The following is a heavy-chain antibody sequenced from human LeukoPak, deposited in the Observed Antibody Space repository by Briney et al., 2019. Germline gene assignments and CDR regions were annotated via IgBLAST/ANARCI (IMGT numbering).Heavy chain of an antibody. D-gene: IGHD3-22*01. V-gene: IGHV3-33*01. CDR3: AREPPPMIVVWGFDY. CDR2: IWYDGSNK. CDR1: VFTFSSYG. J-gene: IGHJ4*02. Sequence: PGRSLRLSCASSVFTFSSYGIHWVRQAPGKGLNWVAVIWYDGSNKYYADSVKGRFTISRDNSRNTLYLQMSSLRAEDTAVYYCAREPPPMIVVWGFDYWGQGTLVTVSS.